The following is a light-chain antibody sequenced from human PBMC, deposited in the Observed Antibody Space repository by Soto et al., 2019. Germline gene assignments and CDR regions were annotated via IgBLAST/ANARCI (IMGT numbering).Light chain of an antibody. CDR2: GSF. CDR1: QSIDNN. V-gene: IGKV3-15*01. Sequence: EIVMTQSPFTLSASPGDSATLSCRASQSIDNNVAWYQQKPGQAPKLLIDGSFTWATGIPARFSGSGSGSEFTLTISVLQSEDFAVYSCQQYKDRPPITFGQGTRLEI. CDR3: QQYKDRPPIT. J-gene: IGKJ5*01.